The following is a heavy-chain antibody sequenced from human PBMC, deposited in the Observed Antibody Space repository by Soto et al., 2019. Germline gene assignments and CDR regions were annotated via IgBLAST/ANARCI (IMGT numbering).Heavy chain of an antibody. D-gene: IGHD3-9*01. Sequence: GGSLRLSCAASGFTFSGSAMHWVRQASGKGLEWVGRIRGKANSYATAYAASVKGRFTISRDDSKNTAYLQMNSLKTEDTAVYYCTSTYDILTGYYHYYYYGMDVWGQGTTVTVSS. CDR2: IRGKANSYAT. CDR3: TSTYDILTGYYHYYYYGMDV. CDR1: GFTFSGSA. J-gene: IGHJ6*02. V-gene: IGHV3-73*01.